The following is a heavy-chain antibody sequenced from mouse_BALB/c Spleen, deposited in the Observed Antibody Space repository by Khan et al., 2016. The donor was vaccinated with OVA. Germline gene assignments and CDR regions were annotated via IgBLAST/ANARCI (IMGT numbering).Heavy chain of an antibody. CDR3: AIVYGGDFDY. J-gene: IGHJ2*01. V-gene: IGHV3-2*02. CDR1: GYSITSDYA. Sequence: EVQLQESGPGLVKPSQSLSLTCTVTGYSITSDYAWNWIRQFPGNKLEWMGFISYSGNTNYNPSLKSRISIHLDTSKNQFFLPLNSVTTEDTATYYCAIVYGGDFDYWGQGTTLTVSS. CDR2: ISYSGNT. D-gene: IGHD1-1*01.